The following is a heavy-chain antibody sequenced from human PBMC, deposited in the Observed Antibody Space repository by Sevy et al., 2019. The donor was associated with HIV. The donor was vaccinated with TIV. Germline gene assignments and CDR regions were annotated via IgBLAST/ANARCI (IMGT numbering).Heavy chain of an antibody. CDR1: GFTFSRYA. CDR3: ASTYDSSGYFDY. D-gene: IGHD3-22*01. J-gene: IGHJ4*02. CDR2: ISGSGGSGDKT. V-gene: IGHV3-23*01. Sequence: GGSLRLSCAASGFTFSRYAMNWVRQAPGKGLEWVSGISGSGGSGDKTNYADSVKGRFTISRDDSKNSLYLQLNSLRAEDTAIYYCASTYDSSGYFDYWGQGTLVTVSS.